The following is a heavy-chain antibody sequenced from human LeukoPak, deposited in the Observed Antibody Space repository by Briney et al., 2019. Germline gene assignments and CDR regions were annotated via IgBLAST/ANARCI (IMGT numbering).Heavy chain of an antibody. D-gene: IGHD3-3*01. CDR2: IIPIFGTA. V-gene: IGHV1-69*01. CDR3: ARLYCDLWSGCRYYIDY. J-gene: IGHJ4*02. CDR1: GGTFSSYA. Sequence: SVKVSCKASGGTFSSYAISWVRQAPGQGLEWMGGIIPIFGTANYAQKFQGRVTITADESTSTAYMELSSLRSEDTAVYYCARLYCDLWSGCRYYIDYWGQRTLVTVSS.